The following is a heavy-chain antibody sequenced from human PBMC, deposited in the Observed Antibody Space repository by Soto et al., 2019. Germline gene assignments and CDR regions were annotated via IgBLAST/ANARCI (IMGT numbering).Heavy chain of an antibody. D-gene: IGHD3-10*01. Sequence: SETLSLTCTVSGGSIISGGYYWIWIRQHPGKGLEWIGYIYYSGSTYYNPSLKSRVTISVDTSKNQFSLKLSSVTAADTAVYYCARDRATMVRGVIKGDAFDIWGQGTMVTVSS. CDR3: ARDRATMVRGVIKGDAFDI. CDR2: IYYSGST. CDR1: GGSIISGGYY. V-gene: IGHV4-31*03. J-gene: IGHJ3*02.